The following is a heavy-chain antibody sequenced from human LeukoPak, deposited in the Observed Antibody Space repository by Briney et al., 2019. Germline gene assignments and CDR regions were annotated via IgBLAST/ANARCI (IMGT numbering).Heavy chain of an antibody. J-gene: IGHJ6*03. D-gene: IGHD2-8*01. CDR2: IYYSGST. Sequence: PSETLSLTCTVSGGSISSYYWSWIRQPPGKGLEWIGYIYYSGSTNYNPSLKSRVTISVDTSKNQFSLKLSSVTAADTAVYYCARVRASPLMDYYMDVWGKGTTVTVSS. CDR3: ARVRASPLMDYYMDV. CDR1: GGSISSYY. V-gene: IGHV4-59*01.